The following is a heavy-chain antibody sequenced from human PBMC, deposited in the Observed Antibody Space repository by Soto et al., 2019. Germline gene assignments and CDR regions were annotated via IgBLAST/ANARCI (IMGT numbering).Heavy chain of an antibody. CDR3: ARDPKTFGGQHWAFNYFDS. J-gene: IGHJ4*02. D-gene: IGHD7-27*01. Sequence: GGSLRLSCAASGFSFSISPMHWVRQAPGKGPEWVALISYDGTNKFYADSVKGRFTISRDNSKSTLYLQVDSLRPEDAAVYYCARDPKTFGGQHWAFNYFDSGGLATLVTVSS. V-gene: IGHV3-30-3*01. CDR1: GFSFSISP. CDR2: ISYDGTNK.